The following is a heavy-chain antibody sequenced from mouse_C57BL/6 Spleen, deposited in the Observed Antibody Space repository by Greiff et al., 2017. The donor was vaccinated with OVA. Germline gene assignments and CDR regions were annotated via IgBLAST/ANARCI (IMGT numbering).Heavy chain of an antibody. J-gene: IGHJ4*01. CDR2: IYPGDGDT. CDR3: ASYYGYDVYAMDY. V-gene: IGHV1-82*01. CDR1: GYAFSSSW. Sequence: VQLQQSGPELVKPGASVKISCKASGYAFSSSWMNWVKQRPGKGLEWIGRIYPGDGDTNYNGKFKGKATLTADKSSSTAYMQLSSLTSEDSAVYFCASYYGYDVYAMDYWGQGTSVTVSS. D-gene: IGHD2-2*01.